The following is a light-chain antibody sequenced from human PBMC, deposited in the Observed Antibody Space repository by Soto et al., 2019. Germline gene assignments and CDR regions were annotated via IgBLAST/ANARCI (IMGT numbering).Light chain of an antibody. Sequence: EIVMTQSPATLSVSPGDRVTLSCRASQNIDNNLAWYQQRPGQPPRLLIYGASTRANGIPARFSGSGSGTAFTLPINSPQVEDFAGYWCQQDYKWPPLTFGGGTKVEIK. J-gene: IGKJ4*01. CDR1: QNIDNN. CDR2: GAS. V-gene: IGKV3D-15*01. CDR3: QQDYKWPPLT.